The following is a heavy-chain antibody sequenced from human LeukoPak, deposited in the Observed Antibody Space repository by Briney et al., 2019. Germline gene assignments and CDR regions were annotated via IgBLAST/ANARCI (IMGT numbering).Heavy chain of an antibody. CDR2: INIYNGNT. CDR1: GYTFTSHG. D-gene: IGHD1-1*01. CDR3: AREFPGLFPTAPRGYYFDY. V-gene: IGHV1-18*01. Sequence: ASVKVSCKASGYTFTSHGITWVRQAPGQGLEWLGWINIYNGNTNYVQNLQGRVTLTTDTSTSTAYMELRSLRSDDTAVYYCAREFPGLFPTAPRGYYFDYWGQGALVTVSS. J-gene: IGHJ4*02.